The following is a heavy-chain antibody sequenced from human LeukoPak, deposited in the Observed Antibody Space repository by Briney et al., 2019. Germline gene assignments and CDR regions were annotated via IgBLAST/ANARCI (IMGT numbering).Heavy chain of an antibody. CDR2: ISGGGGST. Sequence: GGSLRLSCAASGFTFSSYAMSWVRQAPGKGLEWVSAISGGGGSTYYADSVKGRFTISRDNSKNTLYLQMNSLRAEDTAVYYCAKNGGSSSWYVVGYWGQGTLVTVSS. D-gene: IGHD6-13*01. CDR3: AKNGGSSSWYVVGY. V-gene: IGHV3-23*01. CDR1: GFTFSSYA. J-gene: IGHJ4*02.